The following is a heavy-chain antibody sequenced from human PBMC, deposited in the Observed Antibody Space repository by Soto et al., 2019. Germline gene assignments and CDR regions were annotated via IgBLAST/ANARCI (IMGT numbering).Heavy chain of an antibody. CDR1: GFTFNNYA. D-gene: IGHD3-10*01. Sequence: EVQLLESGGGLVQPGGSLRLSCAASGFTFNNYAMSWVRQAPGKGLEWVSAISGSGGSTYYADSVKGRFTISGENSKNTLYLQMNSLRAEDTAVYYCAKDGHNYYGSGSYYGISYFDYWGQGTLVTVSS. CDR3: AKDGHNYYGSGSYYGISYFDY. V-gene: IGHV3-23*01. CDR2: ISGSGGST. J-gene: IGHJ4*02.